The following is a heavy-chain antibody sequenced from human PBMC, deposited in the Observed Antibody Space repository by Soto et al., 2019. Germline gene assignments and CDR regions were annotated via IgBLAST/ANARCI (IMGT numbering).Heavy chain of an antibody. V-gene: IGHV4-30-2*01. CDR2: IYPNGTI. J-gene: IGHJ4*02. D-gene: IGHD5-12*01. CDR3: ATYSAYAKYYFDY. CDR1: GGSITSSGYS. Sequence: TLSLTCAVSGGSITSSGYSWSWIRQPPGKGLEWIGYIYPNGTIFYNPSLNSRVTISVDTSNNQFSLRLSSVTAADTAVYYCATYSAYAKYYFDYWGRGTLVTVSS.